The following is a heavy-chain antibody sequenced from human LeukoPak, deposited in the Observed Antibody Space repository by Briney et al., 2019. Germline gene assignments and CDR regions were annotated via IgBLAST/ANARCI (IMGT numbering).Heavy chain of an antibody. D-gene: IGHD5-24*01. CDR1: GFTFSSYS. Sequence: GGSLRLSCAASGFTFSSYSMNWVRQAPGKGLEWVSSISSSSSYIYYADPVKGRFTISRDNAKNSLYLQMNSLRAEDTAVYYCARDVEMATDYWGQGTLVTVSS. J-gene: IGHJ4*02. CDR3: ARDVEMATDY. V-gene: IGHV3-21*01. CDR2: ISSSSSYI.